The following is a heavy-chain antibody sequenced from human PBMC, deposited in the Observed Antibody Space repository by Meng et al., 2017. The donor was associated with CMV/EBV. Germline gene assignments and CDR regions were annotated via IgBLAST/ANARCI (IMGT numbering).Heavy chain of an antibody. CDR3: ASQPVSGSYYLGIDY. J-gene: IGHJ4*02. CDR1: GFTFSSCA. D-gene: IGHD1-26*01. V-gene: IGHV3-30-3*01. Sequence: GESLKISCAASGFTFSSCAMHWVRQAPGKGLEWVAVISYDGSNKYYADSVKGRFTISRDISKNTLYLQMNSLRAEDTAVYYCASQPVSGSYYLGIDYWGQGTLVTVSS. CDR2: ISYDGSNK.